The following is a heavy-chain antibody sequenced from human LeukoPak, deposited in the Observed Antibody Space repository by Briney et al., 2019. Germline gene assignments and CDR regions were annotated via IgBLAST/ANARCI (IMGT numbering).Heavy chain of an antibody. V-gene: IGHV3-30*02. CDR1: GFTFSSYG. CDR2: IRYDGSNK. Sequence: GGSLRLSCAASGFTFSSYGIHWVRQAPGKGLEWVAFIRYDGSNKYYADSVRGRFTISRDNSKNTLYLQMNSLRVEDTAVYYCAREGGGGLYYDILTGSQLYYYYYYMDVWGKGTTVTVSS. CDR3: AREGGGGLYYDILTGSQLYYYYYYMDV. D-gene: IGHD3-9*01. J-gene: IGHJ6*03.